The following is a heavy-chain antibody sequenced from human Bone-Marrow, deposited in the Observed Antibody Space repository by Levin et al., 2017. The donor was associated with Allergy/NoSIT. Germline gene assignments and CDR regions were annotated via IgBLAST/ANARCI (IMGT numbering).Heavy chain of an antibody. Sequence: PSETLSLTCAVSGYSISDGFYWGWIRQPPGKGLEWIASIDHNENPFYNPSLKSRVTLSVDTSKNHFSLELKSVTAADTAVYYCARGTGGKNWFDPWGHGTRVTVS. D-gene: IGHD2-8*02. CDR3: ARGTGGKNWFDP. CDR1: GYSISDGFY. V-gene: IGHV4-38-2*01. CDR2: IDHNENP. J-gene: IGHJ5*02.